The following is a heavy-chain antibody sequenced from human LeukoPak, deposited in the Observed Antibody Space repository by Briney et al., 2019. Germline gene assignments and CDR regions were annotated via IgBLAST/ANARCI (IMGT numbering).Heavy chain of an antibody. CDR3: AKCARTPEGGSGWCNWFDT. Sequence: GGSLRLSCAASGFTFGNYYVIGVRQPPGKGLEWGSYLSYSGGNPNYADSVRGRFTISGANSKNTLFLQMNSLRAEDTALYSCAKCARTPEGGSGWCNWFDTWGQGTQVTVPS. D-gene: IGHD3-3*01. CDR2: LSYSGGNP. V-gene: IGHV3-23*01. J-gene: IGHJ5*02. CDR1: GFTFGNYY.